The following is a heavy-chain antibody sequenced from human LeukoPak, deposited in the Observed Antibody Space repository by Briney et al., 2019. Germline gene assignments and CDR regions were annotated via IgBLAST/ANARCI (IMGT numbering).Heavy chain of an antibody. J-gene: IGHJ5*02. Sequence: GGSLRLSCAASGFTFSSYWMHWVRQAPGKGLEWVAFIRYDGSNKYYADSVKGRFTISRDNSKNTLYLQMNSLRAEDTAVYYCAKDEAMWEPNWFDPWGQGTLVTVSS. D-gene: IGHD1-26*01. CDR3: AKDEAMWEPNWFDP. CDR1: GFTFSSYW. CDR2: IRYDGSNK. V-gene: IGHV3-30*02.